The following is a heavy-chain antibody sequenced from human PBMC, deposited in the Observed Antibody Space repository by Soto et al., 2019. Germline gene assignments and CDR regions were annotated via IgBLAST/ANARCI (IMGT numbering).Heavy chain of an antibody. Sequence: GASVKVSCKASGYAFTSYGISWVRQAPGQGLEWMGWISAYNGNTNYAQKLQGRVTMTTDTSTSTAYIELRSLRSDDTAVYYCARVPGYGSGAFDYWGQGTLVTVSS. V-gene: IGHV1-18*04. D-gene: IGHD3-9*01. CDR1: GYAFTSYG. J-gene: IGHJ4*02. CDR3: ARVPGYGSGAFDY. CDR2: ISAYNGNT.